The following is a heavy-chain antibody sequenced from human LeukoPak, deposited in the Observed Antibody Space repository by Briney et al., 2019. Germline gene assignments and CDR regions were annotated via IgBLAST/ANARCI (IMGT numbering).Heavy chain of an antibody. Sequence: GGSLRLSCAASGFTFDDYAMHWVRQAPGKGLEWVSGISWNSGSIGYADSMKGRFTISRDNAKNSLYLQMNSLRAEDTALYYCAKDRGAYYDSSGSDYWGQGTLVTVSS. CDR1: GFTFDDYA. CDR2: ISWNSGSI. D-gene: IGHD3-22*01. J-gene: IGHJ4*02. CDR3: AKDRGAYYDSSGSDY. V-gene: IGHV3-9*01.